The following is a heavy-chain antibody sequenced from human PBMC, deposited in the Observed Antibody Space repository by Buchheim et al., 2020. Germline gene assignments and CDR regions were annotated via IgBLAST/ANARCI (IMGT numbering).Heavy chain of an antibody. CDR2: ISGSGGST. CDR3: AKVGPCGSYCSYYYYGMDV. CDR1: GFTFSSHA. Sequence: EVQLVESGGGLVQPGGSLRLSCAASGFTFSSHAMSWVRQAPGKGLEWVSTISGSGGSTYYADSVKGRSTISRDNSKNTLYLQMNSLRAEDTAVYYCAKVGPCGSYCSYYYYGMDVWGQGTT. J-gene: IGHJ6*02. V-gene: IGHV3-23*04. D-gene: IGHD1-26*01.